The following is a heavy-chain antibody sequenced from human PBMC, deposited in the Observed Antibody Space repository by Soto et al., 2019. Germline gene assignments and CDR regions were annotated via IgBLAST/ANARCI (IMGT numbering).Heavy chain of an antibody. Sequence: GASVKVSCKASGYTFTSYGISWVRQAPGQGLEWMGWISAYNGNTNYAQKVQGRVTMTTDTSTSTAYMELRSLRSDDTAVYYCARYSSSSGDSVFRAYYYYGMDVWGQGTTVTVSS. CDR1: GYTFTSYG. D-gene: IGHD6-6*01. V-gene: IGHV1-18*01. CDR3: ARYSSSSGDSVFRAYYYYGMDV. CDR2: ISAYNGNT. J-gene: IGHJ6*02.